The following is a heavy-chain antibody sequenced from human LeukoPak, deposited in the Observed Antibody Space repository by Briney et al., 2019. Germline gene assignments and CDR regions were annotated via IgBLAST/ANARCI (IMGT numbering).Heavy chain of an antibody. CDR1: GFTFSSYG. V-gene: IGHV3-33*01. D-gene: IGHD2/OR15-2a*01. Sequence: GGSLRLSCAASGFTFSSYGMDWVRQAPGKGLELVAVIWYDGSNKYYVDSVKGRFTISRDNSKNTLYLQMNSLRAEDTAVYFCARARDTTSNYYYGMDVWGQGTTVTVSS. CDR2: IWYDGSNK. CDR3: ARARDTTSNYYYGMDV. J-gene: IGHJ6*02.